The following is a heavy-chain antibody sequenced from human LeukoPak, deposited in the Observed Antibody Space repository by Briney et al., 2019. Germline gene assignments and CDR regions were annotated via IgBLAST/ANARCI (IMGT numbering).Heavy chain of an antibody. D-gene: IGHD3-16*01. Sequence: GGSLRLSCAASGFTFSNYSMNWVRQAPGKGLEWVSSISSRSSYIYYADSVKGRFTISRDNAKNSLYLQMNSLRAEDTAVYHCARDWGAQGFDYWGQGTLVTVSS. CDR1: GFTFSNYS. J-gene: IGHJ4*02. V-gene: IGHV3-21*01. CDR2: ISSRSSYI. CDR3: ARDWGAQGFDY.